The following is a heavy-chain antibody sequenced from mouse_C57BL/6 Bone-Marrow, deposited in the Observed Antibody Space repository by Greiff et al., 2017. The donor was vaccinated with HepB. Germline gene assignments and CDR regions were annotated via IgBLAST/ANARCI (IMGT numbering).Heavy chain of an antibody. J-gene: IGHJ3*01. CDR3: ARAYDMAWFAY. CDR1: GYTFTSYW. V-gene: IGHV1-52*01. D-gene: IGHD2-3*01. Sequence: QVQLQQPGAELVRPGSSVKLSCKASGYTFTSYWMHWVKQRPIQGLEWIGNIDPSDSETHYNQKFKDKATLTVDKSSSTAYVQLSSLTSEDSAVYYCARAYDMAWFAYWGQGTLVTVSA. CDR2: IDPSDSET.